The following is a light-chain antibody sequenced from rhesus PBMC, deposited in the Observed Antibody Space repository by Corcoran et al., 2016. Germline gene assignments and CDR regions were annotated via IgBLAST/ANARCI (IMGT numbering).Light chain of an antibody. CDR3: HQHDTYPYS. J-gene: IGKJ2*01. V-gene: IGKV1-25*01. CDR1: QGISSV. Sequence: DIQMTQSPSSLSASVGDRVTIACRASQGISSVLAWYQQKPGRAPKLLIYAASTLHSGVPSRFSGSGSGTDFTLTISSLQPEDFATYYCHQHDTYPYSFGQGTKVEIK. CDR2: AAS.